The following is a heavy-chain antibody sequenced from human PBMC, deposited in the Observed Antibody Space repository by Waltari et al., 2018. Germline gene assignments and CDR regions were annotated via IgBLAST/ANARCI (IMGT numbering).Heavy chain of an antibody. J-gene: IGHJ4*02. CDR2: IVVRGGTT. V-gene: IGHV3-23*01. CDR3: AKDRCTNGVCYFDY. D-gene: IGHD2-8*01. Sequence: EVQLLVSGGGLIQPWGSLSLSCAASGFTFSNYAISWVRPAPGKGLGVVSGIVVRGGTTYDADVMKGRFTITRDNSKNTLYLKMNSLRAEETAVYYWAKDRCTNGVCYFDYWGQGTLVTVSS. CDR1: GFTFSNYA.